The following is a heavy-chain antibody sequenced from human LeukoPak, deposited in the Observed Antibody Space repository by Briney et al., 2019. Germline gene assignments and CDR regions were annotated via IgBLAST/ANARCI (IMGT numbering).Heavy chain of an antibody. Sequence: ASVKVSCKASGYTFTSYGISWVRQAPGQGLEWMGWISAYNGNTNYAQKLQGRVTMTTGTSTSTAYMELRSLRSDDTAVYYCARGRGYCSSTSCYFRAFDIWGQGTMVTVSS. J-gene: IGHJ3*02. D-gene: IGHD2-2*01. CDR2: ISAYNGNT. CDR1: GYTFTSYG. V-gene: IGHV1-18*01. CDR3: ARGRGYCSSTSCYFRAFDI.